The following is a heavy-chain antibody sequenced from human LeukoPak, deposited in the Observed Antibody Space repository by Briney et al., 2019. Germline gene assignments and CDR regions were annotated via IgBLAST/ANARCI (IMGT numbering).Heavy chain of an antibody. CDR1: GFTFSSYA. J-gene: IGHJ4*02. V-gene: IGHV3-30-3*01. CDR2: ISYDGSNK. Sequence: GGSLRLSCAASGFTFSSYAMHWVRQAPGKGLEWVAAISYDGSNKYYADSVKGRFTISRDNSKNTLYLQMNSLRAEDTAVYYCARPMNRWRNYFDYWGQGTLVTVSS. CDR3: ARPMNRWRNYFDY. D-gene: IGHD2-8*02.